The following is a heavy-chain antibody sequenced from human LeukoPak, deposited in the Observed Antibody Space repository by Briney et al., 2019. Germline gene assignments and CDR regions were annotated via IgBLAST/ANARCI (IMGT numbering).Heavy chain of an antibody. D-gene: IGHD2-21*02. J-gene: IGHJ1*01. CDR3: ARGGPYCGGDCYDGEYFQH. V-gene: IGHV1-2*06. Sequence: ASVKVSCKASGYTFTGYYMHWVRQAPGQGLEWMGRINPSSGGTNYAQKFQGRVTMTRDTSISTAYMELSRLRSDDTAVYYCARGGPYCGGDCYDGEYFQHWGQGTLVTVSS. CDR1: GYTFTGYY. CDR2: INPSSGGT.